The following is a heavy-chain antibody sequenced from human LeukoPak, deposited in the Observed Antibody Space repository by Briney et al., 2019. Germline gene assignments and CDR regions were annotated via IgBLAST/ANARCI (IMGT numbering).Heavy chain of an antibody. V-gene: IGHV3-7*01. J-gene: IGHJ4*02. CDR2: IKQDGSEK. CDR3: AREQLGNYFDY. CDR1: GFTFSSYW. Sequence: GGSLRLSCAASGFTFSSYWMSWVRQAPGKGLEWEANIKQDGSEKYYVDSVKGRFTISRDNAKNSLYLQMNSLRAEDTAVYYCAREQLGNYFDYWGQGTLVTVSS. D-gene: IGHD6-13*01.